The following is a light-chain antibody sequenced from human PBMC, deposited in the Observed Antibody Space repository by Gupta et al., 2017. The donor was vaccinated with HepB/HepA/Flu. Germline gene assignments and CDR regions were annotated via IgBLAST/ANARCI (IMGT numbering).Light chain of an antibody. CDR1: RTNIGNNY. Sequence: QSVLTQPPSASAAPGQKVTIPCSGSRTNIGNNYVSWYQQLPGTAPKLLIYENNKRPSGIPDRFSGSKSGTSATLGITGLQTGDEADYYCGTWHSSLTAGVFGGGTKLTVL. J-gene: IGLJ2*01. CDR2: ENN. V-gene: IGLV1-51*02. CDR3: GTWHSSLTAGV.